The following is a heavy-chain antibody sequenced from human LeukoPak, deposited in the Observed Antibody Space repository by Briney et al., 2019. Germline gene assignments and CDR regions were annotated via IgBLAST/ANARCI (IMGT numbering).Heavy chain of an antibody. D-gene: IGHD6-13*01. J-gene: IGHJ5*02. CDR3: ATPGRIPEAANWFDP. Sequence: GGSLRLSCAASGFTFPNAWMSWLRQAPGKGLEWVGHIKSRTDGGTTDYAAPVKGRFTISRDDSENTLYLQMNSLKTENTAVYYCATPGRIPEAANWFDPWGQGTLVTVSS. CDR1: GFTFPNAW. CDR2: IKSRTDGGTT. V-gene: IGHV3-15*01.